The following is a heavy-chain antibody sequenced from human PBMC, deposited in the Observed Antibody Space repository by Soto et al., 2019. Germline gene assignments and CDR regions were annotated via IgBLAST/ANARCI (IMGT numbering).Heavy chain of an antibody. D-gene: IGHD3-3*01. V-gene: IGHV1-18*01. CDR2: ISGHNDNT. CDR1: GYIFTSYG. J-gene: IGHJ3*02. Sequence: ASVKVSCKASGYIFTSYGINWVRQAPGQGLEWMGWISGHNDNTNYAQNFQGRVTMTTDISTYTAYMELRSLKSDDTAVYYCARDAFWSGYYTGREYAASDIWGQGTMVTVSS. CDR3: ARDAFWSGYYTGREYAASDI.